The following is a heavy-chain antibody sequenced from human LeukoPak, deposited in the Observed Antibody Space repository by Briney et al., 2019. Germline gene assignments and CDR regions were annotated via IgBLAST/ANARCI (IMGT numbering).Heavy chain of an antibody. CDR3: ARRLTQYDCFDP. Sequence: SQTLSLTCAISGDSVSGNSTAYNWIRQSPSRGLEWLGRTYYRSKWYNDYAVSVKSRIIINPDTSKNQLSLQLKSVTPEDTAVYYCARRLTQYDCFDPWGQGILVTVSS. D-gene: IGHD2-2*01. V-gene: IGHV6-1*01. CDR2: TYYRSKWYN. CDR1: GDSVSGNSTA. J-gene: IGHJ5*02.